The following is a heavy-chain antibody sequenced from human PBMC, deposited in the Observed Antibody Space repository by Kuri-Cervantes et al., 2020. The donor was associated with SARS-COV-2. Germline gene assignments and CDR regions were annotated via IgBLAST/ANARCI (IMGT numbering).Heavy chain of an antibody. CDR3: AKYWGVVVPAAID. CDR2: ISSSSSYI. Sequence: GESLKISCAASGFTFSSYSMNWVRQAPGKGLEWVSSISSSSSYIYYADSVKGRFTISRDNSKNTLYLQMNSLRAEDAAVYYCAKYWGVVVPAAIDWGQGTLVTVSS. J-gene: IGHJ4*02. CDR1: GFTFSSYS. V-gene: IGHV3-21*04. D-gene: IGHD2-2*01.